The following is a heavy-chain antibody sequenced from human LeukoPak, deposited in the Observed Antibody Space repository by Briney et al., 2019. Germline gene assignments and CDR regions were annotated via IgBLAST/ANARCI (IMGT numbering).Heavy chain of an antibody. Sequence: GESLKISCKGSGYSFTSYWTVWARQMPGKGLEWMGMIHPGGSETRYSPSLQGQVTISVDKSISTAYLQWSSLKASDTAMYYCMRHVGGAGPDVWGQGTTVTVSS. CDR1: GYSFTSYW. D-gene: IGHD1-26*01. J-gene: IGHJ6*02. CDR2: IHPGGSET. V-gene: IGHV5-51*01. CDR3: MRHVGGAGPDV.